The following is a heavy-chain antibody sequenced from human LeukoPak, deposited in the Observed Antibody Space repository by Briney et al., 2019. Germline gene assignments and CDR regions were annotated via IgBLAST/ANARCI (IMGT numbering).Heavy chain of an antibody. J-gene: IGHJ4*02. CDR3: ARDAPMVRGGMGYCFDY. CDR1: GGSISSYY. V-gene: IGHV4-4*07. CDR2: IYTSGST. D-gene: IGHD3-10*01. Sequence: PSETLSLTCTVPGGSISSYYWSWIRQPAGKGVKWIGRIYTSGSTNYNPSLKSRVTMSVDTSKNQFSLKLSSVTAADTAVYYCARDAPMVRGGMGYCFDYWGQGTLVTVSS.